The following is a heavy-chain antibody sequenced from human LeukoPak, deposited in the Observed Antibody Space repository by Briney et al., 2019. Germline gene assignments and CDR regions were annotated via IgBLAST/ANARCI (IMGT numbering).Heavy chain of an antibody. CDR1: GGSFSGYY. Sequence: SETLSLTCAVYGGSFSGYYWSWIRQPPGKGLEWIGEINHSGSTNYNPSLKSRVTISVDTSKNQFSLKLSSVTAADTAVYYCASRYCSSTSCYHYYYYYGMDVWGQGTTVTVSS. V-gene: IGHV4-34*01. CDR3: ASRYCSSTSCYHYYYYYGMDV. J-gene: IGHJ6*02. D-gene: IGHD2-2*01. CDR2: INHSGST.